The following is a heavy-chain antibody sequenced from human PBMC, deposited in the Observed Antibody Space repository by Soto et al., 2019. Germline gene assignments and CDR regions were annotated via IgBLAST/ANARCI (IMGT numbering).Heavy chain of an antibody. Sequence: PSETLSLTCTVSGGSISSSSYYWGWIRQPPGKGLEWIGSIYYSGSTYYNPSLKSRVTISVDTSKNQFSLKLSSVTAADTAVYYCARVRQXLVLGTKTAKNWFDLWGQGTLVTVPQ. D-gene: IGHD6-13*01. CDR3: ARVRQXLVLGTKTAKNWFDL. V-gene: IGHV4-39*01. CDR2: IYYSGST. CDR1: GGSISSSSYY. J-gene: IGHJ5*02.